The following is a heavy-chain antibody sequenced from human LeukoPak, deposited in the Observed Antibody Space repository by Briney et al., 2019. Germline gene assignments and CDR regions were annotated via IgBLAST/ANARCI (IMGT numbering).Heavy chain of an antibody. CDR2: ISSSSSYI. CDR1: GFTFSSYS. J-gene: IGHJ4*02. Sequence: GGSLRLSCAASGFTFSSYSMNWVRQAPGKGLEWVSSISSSSSYIYHADSVKGRFTISRDNAKNSLYLQMNSLRAEDTAVYYCARLDGDYAPIDYWGQGTLVTVSS. V-gene: IGHV3-21*01. D-gene: IGHD4-17*01. CDR3: ARLDGDYAPIDY.